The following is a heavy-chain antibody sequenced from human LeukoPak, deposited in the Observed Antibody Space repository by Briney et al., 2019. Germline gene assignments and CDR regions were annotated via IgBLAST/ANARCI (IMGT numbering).Heavy chain of an antibody. D-gene: IGHD3-22*01. V-gene: IGHV4-34*01. CDR2: INHSGST. CDR1: GGSFSAYF. CDR3: ARDQYYYDSSGYAAYYFDY. J-gene: IGHJ4*02. Sequence: PSETLSLTCAVYGGSFSAYFWAWIRQPPGKGLEWIGEINHSGSTNYNPSLKSRVTISVDTSNSQFSLKLSSVTAADTAVYYCARDQYYYDSSGYAAYYFDYWGQGTLVTVSS.